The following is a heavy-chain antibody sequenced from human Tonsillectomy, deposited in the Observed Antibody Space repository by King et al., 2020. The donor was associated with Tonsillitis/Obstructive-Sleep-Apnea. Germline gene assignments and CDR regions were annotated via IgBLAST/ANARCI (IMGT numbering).Heavy chain of an antibody. Sequence: QLVQFGVEVKKPGESLRISCKGSGYSFTSYWISWVRQMPGKGLEWMGRMDPSDSYTNYSPSFQGYVTISADKSISTAYLPWSSLKASDTAMYYCARGGILSAGAPDFWGQGTLVTVSS. CDR2: MDPSDSYT. CDR1: GYSFTSYW. D-gene: IGHD6-13*01. J-gene: IGHJ4*02. CDR3: ARGGILSAGAPDF. V-gene: IGHV5-10-1*01.